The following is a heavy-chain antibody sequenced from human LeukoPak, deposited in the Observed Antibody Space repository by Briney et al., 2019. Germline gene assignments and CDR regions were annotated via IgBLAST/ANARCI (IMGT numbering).Heavy chain of an antibody. CDR3: ARGGLRLLEWLSPFDY. Sequence: KTGGSLRLSCAASGFTFSNARMSWVRQAPGKGLEWVGRIKSKTDGGTTDYAAPVKGRFTISRDDSKNTLYLQMNSLRVEDTAVYYCARGGLRLLEWLSPFDYWGQGTLVTVSS. J-gene: IGHJ4*02. V-gene: IGHV3-15*01. D-gene: IGHD3-3*01. CDR1: GFTFSNAR. CDR2: IKSKTDGGTT.